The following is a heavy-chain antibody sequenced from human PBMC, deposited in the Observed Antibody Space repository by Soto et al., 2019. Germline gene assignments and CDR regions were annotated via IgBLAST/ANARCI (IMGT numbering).Heavy chain of an antibody. D-gene: IGHD6-6*01. J-gene: IGHJ6*02. CDR1: GGSISSRSNY. CDR2: IYYSGNT. Sequence: SETLSLTCTVSGGSISSRSNYWGWVRQPPGKGLECFVFIYYSGNTYYNPSLNIRVTISVDTSKSQFSLKLSSVTAADTAVYYCVRVISSSSSLGLRYYYYGMDVWGQGTTVTVSS. CDR3: VRVISSSSSLGLRYYYYGMDV. V-gene: IGHV4-39*01.